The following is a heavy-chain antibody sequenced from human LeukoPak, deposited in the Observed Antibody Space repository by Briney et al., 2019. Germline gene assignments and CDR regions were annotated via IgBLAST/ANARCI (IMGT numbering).Heavy chain of an antibody. CDR3: ARDSGSYYYYGMDV. V-gene: IGHV3-74*01. CDR2: INSGGSST. CDR1: GFTSSSYW. Sequence: GGSLRLSCAASGFTSSSYWMHWVRQAPGKGLVWVSRINSGGSSTSYADSVKGRFTISRDNAKNTLYLQMNSLRAEDTAVYYCARDSGSYYYYGMDVWGQGTTVTVSS. J-gene: IGHJ6*02. D-gene: IGHD1-26*01.